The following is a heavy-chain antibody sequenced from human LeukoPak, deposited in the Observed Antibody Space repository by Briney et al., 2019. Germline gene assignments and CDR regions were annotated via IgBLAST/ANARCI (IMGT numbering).Heavy chain of an antibody. D-gene: IGHD2-2*01. Sequence: EASVKVSCKASGYTFTSYGISWVRQAPGQGLEWMGWISAYNGNTNYAQKLQGRVTMTTDTSTSTAYMELRSLRSDDTAVYYCARVARIVVVPAATLWGQGTLVTVSS. CDR1: GYTFTSYG. CDR3: ARVARIVVVPAATL. J-gene: IGHJ4*02. V-gene: IGHV1-18*01. CDR2: ISAYNGNT.